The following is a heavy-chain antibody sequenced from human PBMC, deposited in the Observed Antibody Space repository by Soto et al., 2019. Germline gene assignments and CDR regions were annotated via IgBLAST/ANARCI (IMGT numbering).Heavy chain of an antibody. Sequence: VASVKVSCKASGYTFTSYGISWVRQAPGQGLEWMGWISAYNGNTNYAQKLQGRVTMTTDTSTSTAYMELRSLRSDDTAVYYCARDPRGYSGYDSSGLDYWGQGTLVTVSS. J-gene: IGHJ4*02. D-gene: IGHD5-12*01. CDR3: ARDPRGYSGYDSSGLDY. CDR1: GYTFTSYG. V-gene: IGHV1-18*01. CDR2: ISAYNGNT.